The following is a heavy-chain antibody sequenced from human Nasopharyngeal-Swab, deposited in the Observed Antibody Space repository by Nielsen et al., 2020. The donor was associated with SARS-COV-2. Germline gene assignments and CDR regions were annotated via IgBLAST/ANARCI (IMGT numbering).Heavy chain of an antibody. CDR2: ISGSSRRI. CDR3: ARDYYDSSGEEEYGVYFDY. V-gene: IGHV3-21*01. CDR1: GFTFNSYS. J-gene: IGHJ4*02. Sequence: GESLKISCAASGFTFNSYSMNWVRQAPGKGLEWVSSISGSSRRIYYADSVKGRFTISRDYAKNSLYLQMNSLRAEDTAVYYCARDYYDSSGEEEYGVYFDYWGQGTLVTVSS. D-gene: IGHD3-22*01.